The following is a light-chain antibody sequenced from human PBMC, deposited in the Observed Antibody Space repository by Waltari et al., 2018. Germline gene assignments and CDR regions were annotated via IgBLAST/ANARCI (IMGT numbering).Light chain of an antibody. CDR2: WAS. CDR3: QQYYSTLWT. V-gene: IGKV4-1*01. CDR1: PSVLYSSNNKNY. J-gene: IGKJ1*01. Sequence: DLVMNQFPDFLACSSGERATIHCQASPSVLYSSNNKNYLAWYQQKPGQPPKLLIYWASTRESGVPDRFSGSGSGTDFTLTISSLQAEDVAVYYCQQYYSTLWTFGQGTKVEIK.